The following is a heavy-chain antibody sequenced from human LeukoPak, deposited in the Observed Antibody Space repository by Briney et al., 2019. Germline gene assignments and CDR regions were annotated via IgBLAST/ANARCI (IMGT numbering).Heavy chain of an antibody. J-gene: IGHJ4*02. CDR3: ARDSFSMVQGVIFGF. V-gene: IGHV3-74*01. Sequence: GGSLRLSCAASGFTFSSYWMHWVRQAPGKGLVWVSRIKSDGSSASYADSVKGRFTISRDNAKNMLYLQMNSLRAEDTAVYYCARDSFSMVQGVIFGFWGQGILVTVSS. D-gene: IGHD3-10*01. CDR2: IKSDGSSA. CDR1: GFTFSSYW.